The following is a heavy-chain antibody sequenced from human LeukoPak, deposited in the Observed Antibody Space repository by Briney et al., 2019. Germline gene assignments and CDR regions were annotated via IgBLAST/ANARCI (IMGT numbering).Heavy chain of an antibody. V-gene: IGHV4-59*12. CDR3: ARGTPSQGGSNWFDP. CDR1: GGSISSYY. CDR2: IYHSGST. J-gene: IGHJ5*02. D-gene: IGHD3-16*01. Sequence: SETLSLTCTVSGGSISSYYWSWIRQPPGKGLEWIGYIYHSGSTYYNPSLKSRVTISVDRSKNQFSLKLSSVTAADTAVYYCARGTPSQGGSNWFDPWGQGTLVTVSS.